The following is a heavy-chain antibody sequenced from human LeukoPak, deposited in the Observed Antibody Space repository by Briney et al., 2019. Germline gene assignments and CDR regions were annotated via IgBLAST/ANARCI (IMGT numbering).Heavy chain of an antibody. D-gene: IGHD2-15*01. CDR2: ISGSGGST. J-gene: IGHJ6*02. Sequence: GGSLRLSCAASGFTFSSYAMSWVRQAPGKGLEWVSAISGSGGSTYYADSVKGRFTISRDNSKNTLYLQMNSLRAEDTAVYYCAKSLTYCSGGSCYSGDYYYYYGMDVWAKGPRSPSP. CDR3: AKSLTYCSGGSCYSGDYYYYYGMDV. V-gene: IGHV3-23*01. CDR1: GFTFSSYA.